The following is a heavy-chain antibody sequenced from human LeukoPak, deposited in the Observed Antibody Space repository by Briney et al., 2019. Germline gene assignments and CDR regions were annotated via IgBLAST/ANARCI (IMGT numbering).Heavy chain of an antibody. CDR3: ARDQYDTWSRRGNFDS. Sequence: GGSLRLSCVASGFTFGKYWMSWFRQALGKGLEWVANIKLDGSEKNYVDSVKGRFTISRDNTKNSLYLQMNSLRVEDTAVFYCARDQYDTWSRRGNFDSWGQGTLVIVSS. V-gene: IGHV3-7*03. D-gene: IGHD3-3*01. J-gene: IGHJ4*02. CDR1: GFTFGKYW. CDR2: IKLDGSEK.